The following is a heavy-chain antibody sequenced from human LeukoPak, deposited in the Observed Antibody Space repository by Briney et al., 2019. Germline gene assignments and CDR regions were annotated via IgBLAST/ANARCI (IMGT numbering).Heavy chain of an antibody. CDR1: GYTFTGYY. V-gene: IGHV1-2*02. CDR3: ARGYSPSIRTTGNDY. D-gene: IGHD1-1*01. J-gene: IGHJ4*02. CDR2: INSNSGGT. Sequence: ASVKVSCKASGYTFTGYYMHWVRQAPGQGLEWMGWINSNSGGTNYAQKFQGRVTMTRDTSISTAYMELSRLRSDDTAVYYCARGYSPSIRTTGNDYWGQGTLVTVSS.